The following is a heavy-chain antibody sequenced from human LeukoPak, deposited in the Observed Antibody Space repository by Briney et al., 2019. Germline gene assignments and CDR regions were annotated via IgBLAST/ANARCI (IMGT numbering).Heavy chain of an antibody. CDR2: ISYAGSNK. V-gene: IGHV3-30*04. D-gene: IGHD7-27*01. J-gene: IGHJ6*03. CDR3: ASLIGAGYYYMDV. CDR1: GFTFSSYA. Sequence: GGSLRLSCAASGFTFSSYAMHWVRQAPGKGLEWVAVISYAGSNKYYADSVTGRFTISRDNSKHTLYLQMNSLRAENTAVYYCASLIGAGYYYMDVWGKGTTVTVPS.